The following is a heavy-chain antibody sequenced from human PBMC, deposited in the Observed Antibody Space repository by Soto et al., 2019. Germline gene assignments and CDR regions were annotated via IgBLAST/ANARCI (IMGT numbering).Heavy chain of an antibody. V-gene: IGHV3-15*01. CDR1: GITISEAG. D-gene: IGHD2-8*01. CDR3: TTDSYSTITIVRFDY. J-gene: IGHJ4*01. Sequence: GVSRRLPCAASGITISEAGTRRDSKTPPKGLEWVGRVKSKTHGGTTDYAEFVKGRFAISRDDSNNMVYLQMNSLKIEDTAVYYCTTDSYSTITIVRFDYWAHGTLVNVSS. CDR2: VKSKTHGGTT.